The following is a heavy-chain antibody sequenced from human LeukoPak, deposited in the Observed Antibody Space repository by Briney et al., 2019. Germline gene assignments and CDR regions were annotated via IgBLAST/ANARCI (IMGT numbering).Heavy chain of an antibody. CDR1: GGTFSSYA. J-gene: IGHJ6*04. Sequence: SVKVSCKASGGTFSSYAISWVRQAPGQGLEWMGGIIPIFGTANYAQKFQGRVTITRDMSTSTAYMELSSLRSEDTAVYYCAADRGYYYYGMDVWGKGTTVTVSS. CDR3: AADRGYYYYGMDV. D-gene: IGHD5-24*01. CDR2: IIPIFGTA. V-gene: IGHV1-69*05.